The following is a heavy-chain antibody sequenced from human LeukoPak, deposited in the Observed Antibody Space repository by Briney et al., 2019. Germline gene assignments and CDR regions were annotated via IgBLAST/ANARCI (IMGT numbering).Heavy chain of an antibody. D-gene: IGHD6-13*01. J-gene: IGHJ6*02. V-gene: IGHV3-23*01. CDR2: ISGSGGST. CDR1: GFTFSSYA. Sequence: GGSLRLSCAASGFTFSSYAMSWVRQAPGKGLEWVSAISGSGGSTYYADSVKGRFTISRDNSKNTLYLQMNSLRAEDTAVYYCAKARNRIAAAATKDRYYYGMDVWGQGTTVTLSS. CDR3: AKARNRIAAAATKDRYYYGMDV.